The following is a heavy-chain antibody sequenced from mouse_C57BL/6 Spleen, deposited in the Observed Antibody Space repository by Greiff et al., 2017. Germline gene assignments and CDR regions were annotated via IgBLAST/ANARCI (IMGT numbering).Heavy chain of an antibody. CDR1: GYAFSSSW. Sequence: QVQLQQSGPELVKPGASVKISCKASGYAFSSSWLNWVKQRPGKGLEWIGRIYPGDGDTNYNGKFKGKATLTAAKSSSTAYMQLSSLTSEDSAVYFCARFDGNYYWGQGTLVTVSA. D-gene: IGHD2-1*01. J-gene: IGHJ3*01. CDR2: IYPGDGDT. V-gene: IGHV1-82*01. CDR3: ARFDGNYY.